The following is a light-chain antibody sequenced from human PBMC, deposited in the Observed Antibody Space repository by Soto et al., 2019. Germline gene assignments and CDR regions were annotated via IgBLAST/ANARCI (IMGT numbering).Light chain of an antibody. V-gene: IGKV1-39*01. CDR3: QQTSSIPIT. CDR1: QSTSTY. Sequence: DIQMTQSPSSLSASVGDRVTITCRASQSTSTYLNWYKQKPGKAPKLLIYAASTLQSGVPSRFSGRGSGTDFTLTISSLQPEDFATYYCQQTSSIPITFGQGTRLEIK. CDR2: AAS. J-gene: IGKJ5*01.